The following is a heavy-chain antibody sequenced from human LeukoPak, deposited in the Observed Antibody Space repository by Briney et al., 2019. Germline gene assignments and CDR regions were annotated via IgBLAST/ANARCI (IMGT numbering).Heavy chain of an antibody. D-gene: IGHD3-10*01. Sequence: ASVKVSCKASGYTFTGYYMHWVRQAPGQGLEWMGWINPNSGGTNYAQKFQGRVTMTTDTSTSTAYMELRSLRSDDTAVYYCARDRSITMVRGPLDYWGQGTLVTVSS. V-gene: IGHV1-2*02. CDR1: GYTFTGYY. J-gene: IGHJ4*02. CDR2: INPNSGGT. CDR3: ARDRSITMVRGPLDY.